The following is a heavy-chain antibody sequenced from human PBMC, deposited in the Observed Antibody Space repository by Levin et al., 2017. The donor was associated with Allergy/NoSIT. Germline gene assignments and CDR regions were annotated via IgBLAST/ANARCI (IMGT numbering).Heavy chain of an antibody. Sequence: SETLSLTCAISGDSVSSNSAAWNWIRQSPSRGLEWLGRTYYRSKWYNDYAVSVKSRITINPDTSKNQFSLQLNSVTPDDTAVYYCARQHSTSWEPYYYYGLDVWGQGTTVTVSS. CDR2: TYYRSKWYN. V-gene: IGHV6-1*01. CDR1: GDSVSSNSAA. D-gene: IGHD2-2*01. J-gene: IGHJ6*02. CDR3: ARQHSTSWEPYYYYGLDV.